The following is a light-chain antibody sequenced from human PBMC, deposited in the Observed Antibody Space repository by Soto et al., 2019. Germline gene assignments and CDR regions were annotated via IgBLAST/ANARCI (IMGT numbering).Light chain of an antibody. V-gene: IGLV1-40*01. J-gene: IGLJ2*01. CDR3: QSYDSSLTVV. CDR1: SSNIGAGYD. CDR2: GNT. Sequence: QSVLTQPPSVSGAPGQRVTISCTGSSSNIGAGYDVHGYQQFPGTTPKFLIYGNTNRPSGVPDRFSASKSGTSAALDITGLQAEDEAEYFCQSYDSSLTVVFGGGTKVTVL.